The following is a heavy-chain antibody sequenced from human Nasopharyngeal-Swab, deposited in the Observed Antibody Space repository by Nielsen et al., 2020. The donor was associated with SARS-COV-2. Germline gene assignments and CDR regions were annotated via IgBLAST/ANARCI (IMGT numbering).Heavy chain of an antibody. J-gene: IGHJ5*01. CDR2: IYHRGKT. CDR3: AKEGYSTSVNWFDS. V-gene: IGHV4-59*02. CDR1: GGSVNSHY. Sequence: SETLSLTCTVSGGSVNSHYWSWIRQPPGKGLEWIGYIYHRGKTKYNPSLNSPGTISVDTSQNQVSLHLNSVTAADTAVYYCAKEGYSTSVNWFDSWGQGTLVAVSS. D-gene: IGHD5-24*01.